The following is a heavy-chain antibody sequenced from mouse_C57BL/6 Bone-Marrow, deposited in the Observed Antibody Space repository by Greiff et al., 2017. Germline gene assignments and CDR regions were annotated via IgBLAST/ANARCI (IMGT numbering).Heavy chain of an antibody. D-gene: IGHD1-1*01. CDR1: GFNIKDAY. J-gene: IGHJ2*01. CDR2: IDPENGDT. CDR3: TTHYYGSQDY. V-gene: IGHV14-4*01. Sequence: EVQLQQSGAELVRPGASVKLSCTASGFNIKDAYMHWVKQRPEQGLEWIGWIDPENGDTEYASKFQGKATITADTSSNTAYLQLSSLTSEDTAVYYCTTHYYGSQDYWGQGTTLTVSS.